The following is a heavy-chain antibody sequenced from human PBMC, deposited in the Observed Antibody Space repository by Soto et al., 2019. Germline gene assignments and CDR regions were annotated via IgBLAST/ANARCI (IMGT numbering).Heavy chain of an antibody. D-gene: IGHD3-16*01. CDR1: GYTFTNFG. V-gene: IGHV1-18*01. CDR3: ARGGTPIDY. J-gene: IGHJ4*02. CDR2: ISHYNGNT. Sequence: QVQLLQSVAEVKKPGASVKVSCKASGYTFTNFGISLERKAPGQGLEWMRWISHYNGNTNYAQSFQGRFTMTSAPYTSTAYMELRSLRSHYTAVYYWARGGTPIDYLRQGTLVTVSS.